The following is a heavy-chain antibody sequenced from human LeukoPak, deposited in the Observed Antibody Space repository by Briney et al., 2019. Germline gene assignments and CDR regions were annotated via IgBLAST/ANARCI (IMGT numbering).Heavy chain of an antibody. CDR2: TYYRSKWYN. J-gene: IGHJ4*02. CDR1: GDSVPSNSAT. Sequence: SQTLSLTCAISGDSVPSNSATWNWIRQPPSRGLEWLGRTYYRSKWYNDSAVSVKSRIIINADTSKNQFSLQLNSVAPEDTAVYYCARGNPRYFDYWGQGTLVTVSS. CDR3: ARGNPRYFDY. V-gene: IGHV6-1*01.